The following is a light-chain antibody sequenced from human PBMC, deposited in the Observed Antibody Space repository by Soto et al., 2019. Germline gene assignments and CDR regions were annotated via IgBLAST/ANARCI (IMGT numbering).Light chain of an antibody. CDR2: VVS. V-gene: IGLV2-11*01. CDR3: CSYAGTYTLI. CDR1: SSDVGGYNY. J-gene: IGLJ2*01. Sequence: QSALTQPRSVSRSPGQSVTISCTGTSSDVGGYNYVSWYQQHPGKAPKVMIYVVSKRPSGVPDRFSGSKSGNTASLTISGLQAGDEADYYCCSYAGTYTLIFGGGTKLTVL.